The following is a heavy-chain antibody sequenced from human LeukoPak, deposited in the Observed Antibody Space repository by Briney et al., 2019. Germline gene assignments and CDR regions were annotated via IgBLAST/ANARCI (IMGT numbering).Heavy chain of an antibody. Sequence: GGSLRLSCAASGFTFSNAWMSWVRQAPGKGLEWVGRIKSKTDGGTTDYAAPEKGRFTISRDNAKNSLYLQMNSLRAEDTAVYYCARDRVAPGAFDIWGQGTMVTVSS. J-gene: IGHJ3*02. CDR2: IKSKTDGGTT. CDR1: GFTFSNAW. D-gene: IGHD2-15*01. CDR3: ARDRVAPGAFDI. V-gene: IGHV3-15*01.